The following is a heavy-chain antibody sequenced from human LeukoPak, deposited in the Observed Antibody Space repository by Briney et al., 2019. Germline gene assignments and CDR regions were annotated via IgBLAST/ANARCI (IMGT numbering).Heavy chain of an antibody. CDR2: IYYSGST. J-gene: IGHJ6*02. CDR1: GGSISSYY. CDR3: ARGYYAMDV. V-gene: IGHV4-59*01. Sequence: SETLSLTCTVSGGSISSYYWSWIRQPPGKGLEWIGYIYYSGSTNYNPSLKSRVTISVDTSKNQFSLKLSSVTAADTAVYYCARGYYAMDVWGQGTTVTVSS.